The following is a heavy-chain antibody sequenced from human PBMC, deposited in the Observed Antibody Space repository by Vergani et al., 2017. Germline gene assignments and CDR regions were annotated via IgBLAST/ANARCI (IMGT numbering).Heavy chain of an antibody. V-gene: IGHV3-33*01. CDR1: GFTFNQYG. CDR3: ASQYYDFWSGRD. CDR2: TWYDGNNK. J-gene: IGHJ1*01. Sequence: QVQLVESGGGVVQPGRSLRLSCAASGFTFNQYGMHWVRQAPGKGLEWVAVTWYDGNNKQYADSVKGRFTISRDNSKSTMYLQMNSLRDEDTGVYYCASQYYDFWSGRDWGQGTLVTVSS. D-gene: IGHD3-3*01.